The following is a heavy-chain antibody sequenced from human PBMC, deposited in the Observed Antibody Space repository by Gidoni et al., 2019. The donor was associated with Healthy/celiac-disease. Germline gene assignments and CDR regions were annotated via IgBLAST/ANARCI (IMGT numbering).Heavy chain of an antibody. J-gene: IGHJ4*02. D-gene: IGHD3-9*01. Sequence: EVQLVESGGGLVKPGGSLRLSCAASGFTFSSDSMNWVRQAPGKGLEWVSSISSSSSYIYYADSVKGRFTISRDNAKNSLYLQMNSLRAEDTAVYYCARDDSRYFDWLLPPPFDYWGQGTLVTVSS. CDR3: ARDDSRYFDWLLPPPFDY. CDR1: GFTFSSDS. CDR2: ISSSSSYI. V-gene: IGHV3-21*01.